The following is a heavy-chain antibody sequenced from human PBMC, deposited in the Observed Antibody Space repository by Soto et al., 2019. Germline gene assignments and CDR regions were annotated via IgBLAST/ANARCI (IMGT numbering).Heavy chain of an antibody. CDR3: ARDSHLTGTTPDVDY. CDR2: IYYSGST. CDR1: GGSVSSGSYY. Sequence: SETLSLTCTASGGSVSSGSYYWSWIRQPPGKGLEWIGYIYYSGSTNYNPSLKSRVTISVDTSKNQFSLRAEDTAVYYCARDSHLTGTTPDVDYWGQGTLVTVSS. J-gene: IGHJ4*02. D-gene: IGHD1-7*01. V-gene: IGHV4-61*01.